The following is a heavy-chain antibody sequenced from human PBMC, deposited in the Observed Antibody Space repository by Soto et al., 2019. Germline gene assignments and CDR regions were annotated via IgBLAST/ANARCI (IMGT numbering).Heavy chain of an antibody. D-gene: IGHD3-3*01. CDR1: GYTFTSYG. V-gene: IGHV1-18*01. CDR2: ISAYNGNT. Sequence: GASVKVSCKASGYTFTSYGISWVRQAPGQGLEWMGWISAYNGNTNYAQKLQGRDTMTTDTSTSTAYMELRSLRSDDTAVYYCARDITIFGVVTNFDYWGQGTLVTVSS. J-gene: IGHJ4*02. CDR3: ARDITIFGVVTNFDY.